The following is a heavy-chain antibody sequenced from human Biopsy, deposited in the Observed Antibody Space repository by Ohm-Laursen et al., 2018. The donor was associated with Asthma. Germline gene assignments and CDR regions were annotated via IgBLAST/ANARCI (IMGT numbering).Heavy chain of an antibody. V-gene: IGHV1-69*13. J-gene: IGHJ4*02. CDR3: ARKAGSCTSRTCYSLDF. D-gene: IGHD2-2*01. CDR1: GGTFNTYV. CDR2: INSVFGTT. Sequence: SVKVSCKSLGGTFNTYVIGWVRQAPGQGLEWMGGINSVFGTTTYPQKFQDRVKITADDSTSTVYMELSSLRSEDTAVYYCARKAGSCTSRTCYSLDFWGQGTLVTVSS.